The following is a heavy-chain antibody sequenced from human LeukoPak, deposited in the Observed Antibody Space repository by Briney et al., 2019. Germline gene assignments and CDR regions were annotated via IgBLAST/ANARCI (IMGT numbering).Heavy chain of an antibody. CDR1: GFTFSSYW. D-gene: IGHD1-26*01. J-gene: IGHJ4*02. CDR3: ARVGGVGATEYYFDY. Sequence: PGGSLRLSCAASGFTFSSYWIHWVRQAPGKGLVWVSRINSDGSSTSYADSVKGRFTISRDNAKKTLYLQMNSLRAEDTAVYYCARVGGVGATEYYFDYWGQGTLVTVSS. V-gene: IGHV3-74*01. CDR2: INSDGSST.